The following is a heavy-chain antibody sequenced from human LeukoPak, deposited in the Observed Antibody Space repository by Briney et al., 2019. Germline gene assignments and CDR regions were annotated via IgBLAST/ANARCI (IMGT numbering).Heavy chain of an antibody. CDR2: RYHSGNT. Sequence: PSQTLSLTCAVSGGSISSGGYSWTWIRRPPGKGLEWIGYRYHSGNTYYNPSLQSRVTISVDRPKNQFSLKLSSVTAADTAVYYCARERSITMVRGASYGMDVWGQGITVTVSS. V-gene: IGHV4-30-2*01. J-gene: IGHJ6*02. CDR1: GGSISSGGYS. CDR3: ARERSITMVRGASYGMDV. D-gene: IGHD3-10*01.